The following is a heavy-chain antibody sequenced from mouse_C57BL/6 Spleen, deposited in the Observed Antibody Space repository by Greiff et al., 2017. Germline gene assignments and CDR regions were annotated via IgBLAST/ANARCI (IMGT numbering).Heavy chain of an antibody. J-gene: IGHJ2*01. CDR2: INPSTSGT. CDR3: AREDDGSSYFDY. Sequence: EVQLQQSGPELVKPGASVKISCKASGYSFTGYYMNWVKQSPEKSLEWIGEINPSTSGTTYNQKFKAKATLTVDKSSSTAYMQLKSLTSEDSAVYYCAREDDGSSYFDYWGQGTTLTVSS. V-gene: IGHV1-42*01. D-gene: IGHD1-1*01. CDR1: GYSFTGYY.